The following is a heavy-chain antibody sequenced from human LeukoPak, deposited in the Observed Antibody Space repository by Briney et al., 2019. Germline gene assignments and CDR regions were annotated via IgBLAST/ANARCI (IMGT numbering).Heavy chain of an antibody. V-gene: IGHV1-69*13. CDR2: IIPIFGTA. J-gene: IGHJ6*02. CDR3: ARAIRWFGEPRDSALYGMDV. D-gene: IGHD3-10*01. CDR1: GGTFSSYA. Sequence: ASVKVSCTASGGTFSSYAISWVRQAPGQGLEWMGGIIPIFGTANYAQKFQGRVTITADESTSTAYMELSSLRSEDTAVYYCARAIRWFGEPRDSALYGMDVWGQGTTVTVSS.